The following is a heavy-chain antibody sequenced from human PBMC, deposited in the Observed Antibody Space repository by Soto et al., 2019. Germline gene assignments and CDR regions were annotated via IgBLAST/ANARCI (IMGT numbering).Heavy chain of an antibody. J-gene: IGHJ4*02. CDR3: AKRRGAGGHFDY. Sequence: GWSLRLSCAASGFTFSNYAMSWVRQAPGTGLKWVSTISGSTHYADSVRGRFTISRDNSKNTLSLQMNSLTAEDTAVYFCAKRRGAGGHFDYWGQGAMVTVYS. D-gene: IGHD2-15*01. CDR2: ISGST. V-gene: IGHV3-23*01. CDR1: GFTFSNYA.